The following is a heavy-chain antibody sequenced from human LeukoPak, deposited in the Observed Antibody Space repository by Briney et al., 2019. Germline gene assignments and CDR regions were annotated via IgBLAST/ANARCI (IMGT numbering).Heavy chain of an antibody. CDR1: GGTFSSYA. CDR2: IIPIFGTA. D-gene: IGHD5-18*01. J-gene: IGHJ4*02. CDR3: ASSGEYSYGPRGDY. V-gene: IGHV1-69*01. Sequence: SVKVSCKASGGTFSSYAISWVRQAPGQGLEWMGGIIPIFGTANYAQKFQGRVTITADESTSTAYMELSSLRSEDTAVYYCASSGEYSYGPRGDYWGQGTLVTVSS.